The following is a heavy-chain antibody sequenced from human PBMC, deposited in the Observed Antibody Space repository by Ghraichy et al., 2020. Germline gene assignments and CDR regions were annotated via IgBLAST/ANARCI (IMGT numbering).Heavy chain of an antibody. D-gene: IGHD3-3*01. J-gene: IGHJ3*02. V-gene: IGHV4-34*01. CDR2: INHSGST. CDR3: ARESRVLRFLEWSKHRAAFDI. Sequence: SETLSLTCAVYGGSFSGYYWSWIRQPPGKGLEWIGEINHSGSTNYNPSLKSRVTISVDTSKNQFSLKLSSVTAADTAVYYCARESRVLRFLEWSKHRAAFDIWGQGTMVTVSS. CDR1: GGSFSGYY.